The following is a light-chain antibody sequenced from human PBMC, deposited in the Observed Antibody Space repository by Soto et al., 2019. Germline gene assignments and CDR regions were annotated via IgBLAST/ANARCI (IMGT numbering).Light chain of an antibody. CDR3: QQYTTYWT. CDR2: DAS. J-gene: IGKJ1*01. Sequence: IQITHSPSTLSASVGARVTMTCRASQSVSNWLAWYQQKPGKAPKLLIYDASTLEDGVSSRFSGSGSGTEFTLSISSLQPDDYATYYCQQYTTYWTFGQGTKVDIK. CDR1: QSVSNW. V-gene: IGKV1-5*01.